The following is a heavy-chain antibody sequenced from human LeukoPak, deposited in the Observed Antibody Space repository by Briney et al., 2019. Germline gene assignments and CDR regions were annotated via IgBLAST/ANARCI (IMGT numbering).Heavy chain of an antibody. CDR2: INADSSTI. CDR3: VRDNSRGQSLGVIY. CDR1: GFTFSTYN. Sequence: GGSLRLSCAASGFTFSTYNMNWVRQAPGKGLEWISYINADSSTIQYADSVRGRFTTSRNNAKNSLYLQMNSLRAEDTAVYYCVRDNSRGQSLGVIYWGQGSLVTVSS. D-gene: IGHD3-22*01. V-gene: IGHV3-48*01. J-gene: IGHJ4*02.